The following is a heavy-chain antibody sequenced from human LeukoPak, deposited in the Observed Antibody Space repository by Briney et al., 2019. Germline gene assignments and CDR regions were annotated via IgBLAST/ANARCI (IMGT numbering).Heavy chain of an antibody. Sequence: SETLSLTCTVSGGSISSYYWTWIRQPPGKGLEWIGSLYYSGSTNYNPSLKSRVTISVDTSKNQFSLKLSSVTAADTAVYYCARGRYYYGSGAPEGYFQHWGQGTLVTVSS. J-gene: IGHJ1*01. CDR3: ARGRYYYGSGAPEGYFQH. CDR2: LYYSGST. V-gene: IGHV4-59*01. CDR1: GGSISSYY. D-gene: IGHD3-10*01.